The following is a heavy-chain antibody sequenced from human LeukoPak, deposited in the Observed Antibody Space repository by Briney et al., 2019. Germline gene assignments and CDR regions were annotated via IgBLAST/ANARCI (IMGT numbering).Heavy chain of an antibody. CDR3: ARDTPPADFWSGYYTSYYYYTDV. J-gene: IGHJ6*03. D-gene: IGHD3-3*01. CDR1: GYTFTSYG. CDR2: ISAYNGNT. Sequence: ASVKVSCKASGYTFTSYGISWVRQAPGQGLEWMGWISAYNGNTNYAQKLQGRVTMTTDTSTSTAYMELRSLRSDDAAVYYCARDTPPADFWSGYYTSYYYYTDVWGKGTTVTVSS. V-gene: IGHV1-18*01.